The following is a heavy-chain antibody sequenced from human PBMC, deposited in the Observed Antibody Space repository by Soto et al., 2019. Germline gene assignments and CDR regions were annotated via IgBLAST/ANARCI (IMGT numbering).Heavy chain of an antibody. CDR3: ARGTGEGGYDLDYYYGMDV. Sequence: ASVKVSCKASGGTFSSYAISWVRQAPGQGLEWMGGIIPIFGTANYAQKFQGRVTITADKSTSTAYMELSSLRSEDTAVYYCARGTGEGGYDLDYYYGMDVWGQGTTVTVSS. CDR2: IIPIFGTA. J-gene: IGHJ6*02. V-gene: IGHV1-69*06. D-gene: IGHD5-12*01. CDR1: GGTFSSYA.